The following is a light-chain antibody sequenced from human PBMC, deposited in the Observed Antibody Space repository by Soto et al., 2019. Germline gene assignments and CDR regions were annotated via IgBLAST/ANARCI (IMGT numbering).Light chain of an antibody. V-gene: IGKV1-5*01. J-gene: IGKJ2*04. CDR2: EAS. Sequence: IQLTQSPSTLSATVCDRGIITFRCVDDVGNYLAWYQQKPGKATKHLIYEASNLRSGVPSRFSGSGSGTEFTLTITGLQPDDCATYYCQQYKDYSPVCSFGQGTK. CDR3: QQYKDYSPVCS. CDR1: DDVGNY.